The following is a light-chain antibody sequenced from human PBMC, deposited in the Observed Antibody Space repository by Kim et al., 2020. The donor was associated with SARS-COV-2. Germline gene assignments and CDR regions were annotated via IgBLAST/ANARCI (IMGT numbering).Light chain of an antibody. CDR1: QSIVNY. Sequence: AAVGDRVTITCRASQSIVNYLAWYQQKPRKAPKLLIYDASSLQSGVPSRFSGSGSGTDFTLTISSLQPEDFATYYCQQSYSDPITFGQGTRLEIK. J-gene: IGKJ5*01. CDR3: QQSYSDPIT. V-gene: IGKV1-39*01. CDR2: DAS.